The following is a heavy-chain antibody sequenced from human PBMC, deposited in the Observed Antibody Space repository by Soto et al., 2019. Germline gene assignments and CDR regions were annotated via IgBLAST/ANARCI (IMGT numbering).Heavy chain of an antibody. CDR3: ARGPSLSNYADY. V-gene: IGHV4-39*01. Sequence: SETLSLTCTVSGGSISSSSYYWGWIRQPPGKGLEWIGSIYYSGSTSYNPSLKSRVTISVDTSKNQFSLKLSSVTAADTAVYYCARGPSLSNYADYWGQGTLVTVSS. CDR2: IYYSGST. J-gene: IGHJ4*02. D-gene: IGHD4-4*01. CDR1: GGSISSSSYY.